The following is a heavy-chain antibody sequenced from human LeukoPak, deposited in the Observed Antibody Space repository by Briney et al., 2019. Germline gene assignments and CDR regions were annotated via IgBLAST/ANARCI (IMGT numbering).Heavy chain of an antibody. CDR1: GGSISSSLYH. J-gene: IGHJ4*02. D-gene: IGHD6-19*01. CDR2: IYYTGTT. Sequence: SETLSLTCTVSGGSISSSLYHWGWIRQSPGKNLEWLGSIYYTGTTHYNPSLKSRVTISVDTSKNQFSLNLSSVTAADTAVYYCARTYSSGWYRYFDYWGQGTLVTVSS. CDR3: ARTYSSGWYRYFDY. V-gene: IGHV4-39*01.